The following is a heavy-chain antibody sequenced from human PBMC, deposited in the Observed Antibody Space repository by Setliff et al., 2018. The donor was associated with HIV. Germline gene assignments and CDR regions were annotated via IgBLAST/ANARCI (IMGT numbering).Heavy chain of an antibody. CDR2: IIPIFGTP. CDR1: GDTFNSHA. Sequence: SVKVSCKASGDTFNSHAISWVRRAPGQGLEWMGGIIPIFGTPNYAQKFKGRLTITADESTSTVYMELSSLRSEDTAVYYCARDSRDIVVVIAPEPEPYYYYGMGVWGEGTTVTVSS. D-gene: IGHD2-15*01. V-gene: IGHV1-69*13. CDR3: ARDSRDIVVVIAPEPEPYYYYGMGV. J-gene: IGHJ6*04.